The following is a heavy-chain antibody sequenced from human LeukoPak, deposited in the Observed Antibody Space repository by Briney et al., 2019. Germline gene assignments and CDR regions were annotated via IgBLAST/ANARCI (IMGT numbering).Heavy chain of an antibody. V-gene: IGHV1-69*05. Sequence: ASVKVSCKASGGTFSSYAIIWVRQAPGQGLEWMGGIIPIFGTANYAQKFQGRVTITTDESTSTAYMELSSLRSEDTAVYYCATDSPAVAATFDYWGRGTLVTVSS. CDR3: ATDSPAVAATFDY. D-gene: IGHD6-19*01. J-gene: IGHJ4*02. CDR2: IIPIFGTA. CDR1: GGTFSSYA.